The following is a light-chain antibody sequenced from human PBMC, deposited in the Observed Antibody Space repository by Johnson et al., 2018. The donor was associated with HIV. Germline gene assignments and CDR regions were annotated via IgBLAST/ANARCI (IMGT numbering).Light chain of an antibody. J-gene: IGLJ1*01. CDR2: DND. CDR3: GIWDTRLSTGGV. CDR1: SSNIGNNY. Sequence: QSVLTQPPSVSAAPGQKVTISCSGSSSNIGNNYVSWYQQLPGTAPKLLIYDNDKRRSGIPDRFSGSKSGTSATLGITGLQPGDEADYYCGIWDTRLSTGGVFGTGTKVTVL. V-gene: IGLV1-51*01.